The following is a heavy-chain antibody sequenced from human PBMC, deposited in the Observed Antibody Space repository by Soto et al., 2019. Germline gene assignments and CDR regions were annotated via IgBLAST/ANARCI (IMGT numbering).Heavy chain of an antibody. CDR2: IGGAETDT. V-gene: IGHV3-23*01. J-gene: IGHJ3*02. D-gene: IGHD2-15*01. CDR1: GFTFNNYA. CDR3: AKDRMSFNSVWDPFDI. Sequence: GGSLRLSCVASGFTFNNYAMSWVRQAPGKGLEWVSGIGGAETDTHYAESVKGRFTISRDNSKSTMVLQMNRLGAEDTAIYYCAKDRMSFNSVWDPFDIWGQGTMVTVSS.